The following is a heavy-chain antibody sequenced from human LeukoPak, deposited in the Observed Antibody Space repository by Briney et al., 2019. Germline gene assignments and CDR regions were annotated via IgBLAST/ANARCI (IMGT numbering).Heavy chain of an antibody. V-gene: IGHV7-4-1*02. CDR3: ASGAAPDPYYYYGMDV. D-gene: IGHD1-14*01. CDR1: GYTFTSYA. CDR2: INTNTGNP. J-gene: IGHJ6*02. Sequence: ASVKVSCKASGYTFTSYAMNWVRQAPGQGLEWMGWINTNTGNPTYAQGFTGRSVFSLDTSVSTAYLQISSLKAEDTAVYYCASGAAPDPYYYYGMDVWGQGTTVTVSS.